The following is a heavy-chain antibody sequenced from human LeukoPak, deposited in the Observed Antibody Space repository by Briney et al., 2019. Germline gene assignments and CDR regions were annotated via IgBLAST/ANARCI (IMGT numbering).Heavy chain of an antibody. V-gene: IGHV1-2*02. D-gene: IGHD5-18*01. CDR1: AYTFTFYY. CDR3: ARGSFSADAPLVLDYFHH. J-gene: IGHJ1*01. Sequence: ASVTVSFTASAYTFTFYYMHWVRQALGQGLEWMGWVNPNSGDTNCAQKFQGRVTMTRDTSTSTAYMELSRLKSDDTAVYYCARGSFSADAPLVLDYFHHWGQGTLVTVSS. CDR2: VNPNSGDT.